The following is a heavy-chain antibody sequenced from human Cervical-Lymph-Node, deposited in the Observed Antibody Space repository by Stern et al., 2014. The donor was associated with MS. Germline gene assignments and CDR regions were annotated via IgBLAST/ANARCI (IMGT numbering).Heavy chain of an antibody. D-gene: IGHD3-22*01. Sequence: QVQLQASGPGLVKPSETLSLTCTVSGASFSSYYWSWIRQPPGKGLEWVGYISYTGSTYYNPSLKSRVTISVDASKNQFSLNLSSVTAADTAVYFCARALRGSSAYYYEYYFDYWGQGTLVTVSS. CDR1: GASFSSYY. V-gene: IGHV4-59*01. J-gene: IGHJ4*02. CDR2: ISYTGST. CDR3: ARALRGSSAYYYEYYFDY.